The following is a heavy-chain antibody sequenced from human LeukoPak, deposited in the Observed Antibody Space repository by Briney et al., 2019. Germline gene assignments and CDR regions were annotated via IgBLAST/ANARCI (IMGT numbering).Heavy chain of an antibody. Sequence: SQTLSLTCTVSGGSISSGGYFWNWIRQLPGTGLEWIGYIYSSASTYYNPSLKSRVTISVDTSKNQFSLKLSSVTAADTAVYYCARGGKKTAMATNWGQGTLVTVSS. CDR1: GGSISSGGYF. D-gene: IGHD5-18*01. J-gene: IGHJ4*02. CDR3: ARGGKKTAMATN. CDR2: IYSSAST. V-gene: IGHV4-31*03.